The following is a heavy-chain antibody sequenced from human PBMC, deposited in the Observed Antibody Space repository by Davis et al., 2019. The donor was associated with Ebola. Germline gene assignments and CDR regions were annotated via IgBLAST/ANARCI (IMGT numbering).Heavy chain of an antibody. CDR2: IYHSGST. CDR3: ARGGYSYGYFDY. D-gene: IGHD5-18*01. J-gene: IGHJ4*02. Sequence: GSLRLSCTVSDYSISSGYYWGWSRQPPGKGLGWIGTIYHSGSTYYNPSLESRVTISLDTSKNQFSLKLSSVTAADTAVYYCARGGYSYGYFDYWGQGTLVTVSP. CDR1: DYSISSGYY. V-gene: IGHV4-38-2*02.